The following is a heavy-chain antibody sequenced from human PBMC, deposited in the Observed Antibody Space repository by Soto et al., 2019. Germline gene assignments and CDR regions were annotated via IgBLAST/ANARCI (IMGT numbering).Heavy chain of an antibody. J-gene: IGHJ6*02. V-gene: IGHV4-4*02. CDR1: GGSISSSNC. CDR2: SFHSGST. Sequence: PSETLSLTCAVSGGSISSSNCWSFVRQPPGKGLEWLGESFHSGSTNYNPSLQSRATISVDKSKNQFSLKVSSVTAADTAVFYCARFGFLLVHHRHSYYYGMDVWGQGTTVTVSS. CDR3: ARFGFLLVHHRHSYYYGMDV. D-gene: IGHD6-13*01.